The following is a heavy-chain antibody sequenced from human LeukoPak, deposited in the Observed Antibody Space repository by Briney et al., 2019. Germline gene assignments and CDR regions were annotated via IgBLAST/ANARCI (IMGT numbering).Heavy chain of an antibody. V-gene: IGHV4-30-4*01. CDR1: GGSIGSGDYY. J-gene: IGHJ4*02. CDR2: TYYSGST. D-gene: IGHD5-12*01. Sequence: SETLSLTCTVSGGSIGSGDYYWSWIRQPPGKGLEWIGYTYYSGSTYYNPSLKSRVTISVDTSKNQFSLKLSSVTAADTAVYYCAGGDSGYVGYWGQGTLVTVSS. CDR3: AGGDSGYVGY.